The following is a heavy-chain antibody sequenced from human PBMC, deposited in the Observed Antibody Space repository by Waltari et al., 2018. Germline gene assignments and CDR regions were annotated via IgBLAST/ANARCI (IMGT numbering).Heavy chain of an antibody. CDR2: ISPDGDRT. D-gene: IGHD3-10*01. V-gene: IGHV3-23*01. Sequence: EVQLLESGGGFIQPGGSLRLSCAVSGFSFSTYAMYWVRQAPGKGLEWVSAISPDGDRTYYADSVKGRFTISRDNFQSILYLQMDSLRAEDTAVYYCARVHGRVHYYGMDIWGQGTTVIVSS. CDR1: GFSFSTYA. J-gene: IGHJ6*02. CDR3: ARVHGRVHYYGMDI.